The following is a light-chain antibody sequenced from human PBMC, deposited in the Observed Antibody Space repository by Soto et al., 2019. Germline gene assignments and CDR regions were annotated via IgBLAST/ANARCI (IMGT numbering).Light chain of an antibody. V-gene: IGKV2-28*01. Sequence: DIVKTQSPLSLPVTPGEPASLSCRSTQSLLNSNGYNYLDWYLQKPGQSPQLLISLGSNRASGVPDRFSGSGSGTDFTLKISRVDGEDVGVYYCMQALQSPITFGQGTRLEIK. CDR3: MQALQSPIT. CDR1: QSLLNSNGYNY. CDR2: LGS. J-gene: IGKJ5*01.